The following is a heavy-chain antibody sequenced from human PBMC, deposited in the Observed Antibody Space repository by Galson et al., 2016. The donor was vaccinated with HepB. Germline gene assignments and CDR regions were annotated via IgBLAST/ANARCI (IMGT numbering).Heavy chain of an antibody. V-gene: IGHV3-30*18. J-gene: IGHJ4*02. CDR3: VKVGHYWGDFDY. Sequence: SLRLSCAASGFTFSYHGMHWVRQAPGKGLEWVAVISYDGSKTHYADFVKGRFTISRDTSKKTLYLQMNSLRPEDTAIYYCVKVGHYWGDFDYWAREPWSPSPQ. D-gene: IGHD7-27*01. CDR1: GFTFSYHG. CDR2: ISYDGSKT.